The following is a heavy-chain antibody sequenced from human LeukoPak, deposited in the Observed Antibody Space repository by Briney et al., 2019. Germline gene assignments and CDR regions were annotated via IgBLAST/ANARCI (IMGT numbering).Heavy chain of an antibody. CDR2: ISYDGYDK. CDR1: GFTFNDYA. CDR3: ARDFFPIVDSSWYEIGY. V-gene: IGHV3-30-3*01. Sequence: GGSLRLSCAASGFTFNDYAMYWVRQTPGKGLERVTLISYDGYDKSYADSVRGRFTISRVNSKNTLYLQMDSLRSEDTAVYYCARDFFPIVDSSWYEIGYWGQGTLVTVSS. D-gene: IGHD6-13*01. J-gene: IGHJ4*02.